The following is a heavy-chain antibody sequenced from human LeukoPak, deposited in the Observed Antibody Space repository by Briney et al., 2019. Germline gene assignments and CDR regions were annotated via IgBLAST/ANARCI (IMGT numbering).Heavy chain of an antibody. CDR2: ISAYNGNT. CDR1: GYTLTSYG. D-gene: IGHD3-22*01. J-gene: IGHJ4*02. V-gene: IGHV1-18*01. Sequence: GASVKVSCKASGYTLTSYGISWVRQAPGQGLEWMGWISAYNGNTNYAQKLQGRVTMTTDTSTSTAYMELRSLRSDDTAVYYCARDSIYYYDSSGSKGGYWGQGTLVTVSS. CDR3: ARDSIYYYDSSGSKGGY.